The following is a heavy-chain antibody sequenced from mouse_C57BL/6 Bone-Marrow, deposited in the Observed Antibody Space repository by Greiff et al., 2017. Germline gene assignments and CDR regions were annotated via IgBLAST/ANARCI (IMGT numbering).Heavy chain of an antibody. D-gene: IGHD1-1*01. V-gene: IGHV5-6*01. Sequence: EVKLMESGGDLVKPGGSLKLSCAASGFNFSSYGMSWVRQTPDKRLEWVATISSGDSYTYYPDRVKGRITISRDNAKNTLYLQMSSLKSEDTAMYYCASGSTTGCDYGGQGTTLTVSS. CDR1: GFNFSSYG. J-gene: IGHJ2*01. CDR2: ISSGDSYT. CDR3: ASGSTTGCDY.